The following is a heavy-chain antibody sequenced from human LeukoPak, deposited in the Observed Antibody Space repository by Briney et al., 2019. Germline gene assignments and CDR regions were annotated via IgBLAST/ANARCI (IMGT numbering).Heavy chain of an antibody. CDR3: AKEEVTTNPGGYYFDY. CDR1: GFTFSSYA. CDR2: ISGSGGST. Sequence: GGSLRLSCAASGFTFSSYAMSWVRQAPGKGLEWVSAISGSGGSTYYADSVKGRFTISRDNSKNTLYLQMNSLRAEDTAVYYCAKEEVTTNPGGYYFDYWGQGTLVTVSS. D-gene: IGHD4-11*01. J-gene: IGHJ4*02. V-gene: IGHV3-23*01.